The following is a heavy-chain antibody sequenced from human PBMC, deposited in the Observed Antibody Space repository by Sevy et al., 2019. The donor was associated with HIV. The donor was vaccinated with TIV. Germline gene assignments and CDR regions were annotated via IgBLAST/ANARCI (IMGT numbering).Heavy chain of an antibody. CDR2: ISWNGGTI. V-gene: IGHV3-9*01. D-gene: IGHD1-26*01. Sequence: GGSLRLSCVASGFTFGDYTMHWVRQAPGKGLEWVSGISWNGGTIAYAYSVKGRFTVSRDDAKNSLSLQMNSLREADTAVYYCARGTTWSGIEDYWGPGTLVTVSS. CDR1: GFTFGDYT. CDR3: ARGTTWSGIEDY. J-gene: IGHJ4*02.